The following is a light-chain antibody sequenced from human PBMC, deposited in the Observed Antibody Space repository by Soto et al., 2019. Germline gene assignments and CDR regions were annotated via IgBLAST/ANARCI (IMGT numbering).Light chain of an antibody. CDR3: QQYDNLPWT. CDR2: DVS. CDR1: QDINNY. V-gene: IGKV1-33*01. Sequence: DIQMTQSPSSLSASVGDRVTITCQASQDINNYLNWYQQKPGKAPERLIYDVSKLETGVPSRISGSGSGTEFTLTISNLQPEDIGTYHCQQYDNLPWTFGQGTKVEIK. J-gene: IGKJ1*01.